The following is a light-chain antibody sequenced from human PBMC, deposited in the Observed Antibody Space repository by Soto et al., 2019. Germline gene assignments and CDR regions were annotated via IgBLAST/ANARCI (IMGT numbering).Light chain of an antibody. V-gene: IGLV1-40*01. CDR3: QSYDSSLSAYYV. Sequence: QSVLTQPPSVSGAPGQRVTISCTGSSSNIGAGYDVHWYQQLPGTAPKLLIYGNSNRPSGVPDRFSGSKSVTSASLAITGLQAEDEADYYCQSYDSSLSAYYVFGNVTKVTVL. CDR1: SSNIGAGYD. J-gene: IGLJ1*01. CDR2: GNS.